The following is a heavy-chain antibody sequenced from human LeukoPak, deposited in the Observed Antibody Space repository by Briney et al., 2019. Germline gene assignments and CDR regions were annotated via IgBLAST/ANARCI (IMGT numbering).Heavy chain of an antibody. CDR3: VRDSPHSGFNIDFDY. Sequence: GGSLRLSCAASGFTFSSHWMHWVRQAPGKGLVWISRIVNDGSGATYVDSVKGRFTTSRGNAKNTLFLQMNSLRAEDTAVYYCVRDSPHSGFNIDFDYWGQGTLVAVSS. V-gene: IGHV3-74*01. D-gene: IGHD2-15*01. J-gene: IGHJ4*02. CDR2: IVNDGSGA. CDR1: GFTFSSHW.